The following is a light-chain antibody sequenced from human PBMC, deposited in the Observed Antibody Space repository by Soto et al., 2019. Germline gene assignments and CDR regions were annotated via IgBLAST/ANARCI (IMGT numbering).Light chain of an antibody. CDR3: HQYDSLPPT. V-gene: IGKV1-33*01. J-gene: IGKJ5*01. CDR2: DAS. Sequence: IQITHSPSTLYASVLYRVTTTCQASQDISNYLNWYQQKPGKAPKLLIYDASNLETGVPSRFSGGGSRTHFSFTISSLQPEDFATYYCHQYDSLPPTFGQGTRLEIK. CDR1: QDISNY.